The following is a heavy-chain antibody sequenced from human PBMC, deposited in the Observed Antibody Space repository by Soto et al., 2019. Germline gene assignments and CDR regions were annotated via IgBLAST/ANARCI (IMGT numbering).Heavy chain of an antibody. V-gene: IGHV3-30*18. CDR1: GFTFSSYA. CDR3: AKDKGVFNWATSYFDN. CDR2: TSYDGNNE. J-gene: IGHJ4*02. Sequence: PGGSLRLSCAASGFTFSSYAMHWVRQAPGKGLEWVALTSYDGNNEYYTDSVKGRFTVSRDNSKNTLFLQMNSLRPEDTSVYYCAKDKGVFNWATSYFDNWGQGALVTVSS. D-gene: IGHD1-1*01.